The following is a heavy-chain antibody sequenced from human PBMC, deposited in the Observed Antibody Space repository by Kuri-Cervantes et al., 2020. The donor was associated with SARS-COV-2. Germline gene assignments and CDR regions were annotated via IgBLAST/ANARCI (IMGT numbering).Heavy chain of an antibody. J-gene: IGHJ6*02. CDR1: GGPISSYY. CDR3: ARDIFSGNGYNYYYYYGIDV. Sequence: SETLSLTCTVPGGPISSYYWSWIRQPPGKGLEGIGYIYYSGSTNYNPSLKSRVTISVDTSKNQFSLKLRSVTAAATAVYYCARDIFSGNGYNYYYYYGIDVWGQGTTVTVSS. D-gene: IGHD5-24*01. CDR2: IYYSGST. V-gene: IGHV4-59*01.